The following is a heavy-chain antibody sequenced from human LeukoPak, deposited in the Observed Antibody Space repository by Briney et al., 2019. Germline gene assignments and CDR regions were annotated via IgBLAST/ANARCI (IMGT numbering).Heavy chain of an antibody. J-gene: IGHJ4*02. CDR3: ATNWNYRLDY. Sequence: SGTLSLTCGVSGDSIRSGTWWGWVRQPPGKGLEWIGEISHSGTTNCNPSLKSRVSMSVDRSKNQFSLNLNSVTAADTAVYCCATNWNYRLDYWGQGTPVTVSS. CDR1: GDSIRSGTW. D-gene: IGHD1-1*01. CDR2: ISHSGTT. V-gene: IGHV4-4*01.